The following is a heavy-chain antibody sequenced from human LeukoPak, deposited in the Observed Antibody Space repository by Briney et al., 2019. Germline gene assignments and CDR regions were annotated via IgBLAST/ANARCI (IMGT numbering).Heavy chain of an antibody. CDR1: GFTFSSYA. V-gene: IGHV3-30*04. CDR2: ISYDGSNK. CDR3: AKDFSGWGTGPFDY. Sequence: PGGSLRLSCAASGFTFSSYAMHWVRQAPGKGLEWVAVISYDGSNKYYADSVKGRFTISRDNSKNTLYLQMNSLRAEDTALYYCAKDFSGWGTGPFDYWGQGTLVTVSS. D-gene: IGHD6-19*01. J-gene: IGHJ4*02.